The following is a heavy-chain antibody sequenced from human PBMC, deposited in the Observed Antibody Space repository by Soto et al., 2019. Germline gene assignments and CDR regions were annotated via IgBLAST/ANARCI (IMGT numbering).Heavy chain of an antibody. Sequence: QVQLQESGPGLVKPSQTLSLTCTVSGGSISSGGYYWSWLRQHPGKGLEWIGYIYYSGSTSYNPSLKRRVTIPVHTSKNQFSLKRCAVTAADTAVYYCAGGVFTKRAYYYYGMHVWGQGTTVTVSS. CDR2: IYYSGST. CDR3: AGGVFTKRAYYYYGMHV. J-gene: IGHJ6*02. V-gene: IGHV4-31*03. CDR1: GGSISSGGYY. D-gene: IGHD1-26*01.